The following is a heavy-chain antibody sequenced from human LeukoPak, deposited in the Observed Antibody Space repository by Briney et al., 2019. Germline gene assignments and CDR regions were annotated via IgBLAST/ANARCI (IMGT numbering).Heavy chain of an antibody. Sequence: ASVKVSCKASGYTFTGYYMHWVRQAPGQGLEWMGWTNPNSGGTNYAQKFQGRVTMTRDTSISTAYMELSRLRSDDTAVYYCARVRAVAAPGDYWGQGTLVTVSS. CDR1: GYTFTGYY. CDR3: ARVRAVAAPGDY. CDR2: TNPNSGGT. V-gene: IGHV1-2*02. D-gene: IGHD6-19*01. J-gene: IGHJ4*02.